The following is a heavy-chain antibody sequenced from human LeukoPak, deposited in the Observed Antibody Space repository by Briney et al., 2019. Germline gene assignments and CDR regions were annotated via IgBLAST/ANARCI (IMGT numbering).Heavy chain of an antibody. D-gene: IGHD6-25*01. CDR1: GGSISGHY. CDR3: ARGGGPDAFDI. CDR2: VYYSGTT. Sequence: SETLSLTCTVSGGSISGHYWSWLRQPPGKGLEWIGYVYYSGTTNYNSSLDNRLTISLDMSKNQFSLKLTSVTGADTAVYFCARGGGPDAFDIWGQGTMVSFS. V-gene: IGHV4-59*11. J-gene: IGHJ3*02.